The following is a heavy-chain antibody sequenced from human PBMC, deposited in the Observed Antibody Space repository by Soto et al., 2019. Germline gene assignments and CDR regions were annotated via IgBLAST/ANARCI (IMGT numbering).Heavy chain of an antibody. CDR1: GGAFSGYY. CDR2: INHSGST. D-gene: IGHD3-10*01. CDR3: ARGFALLWFGELPFYYYYYGMDV. V-gene: IGHV4-34*01. Sequence: TSETLSLTCAVYGGAFSGYYWSWIRQPPGKGLEWIGEINHSGSTNYNPSLKSRVTISVDTSKNQFSLKRSSVTAADTAVYYCARGFALLWFGELPFYYYYYGMDVWGQGTTVTVSS. J-gene: IGHJ6*02.